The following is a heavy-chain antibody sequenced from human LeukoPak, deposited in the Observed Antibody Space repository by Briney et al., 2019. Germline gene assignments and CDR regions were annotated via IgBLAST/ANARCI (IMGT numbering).Heavy chain of an antibody. CDR1: GYTFTSNE. D-gene: IGHD2-2*01. CDR2: ISAYNGNT. V-gene: IGHV1-18*01. Sequence: GASVKVSCKASGYTFTSNEINWVRQATGQGLEWMGWISAYNGNTNYAQKLQGRVTMTTDTSTSTAYMELRSLRSDDTAVYYCARDAPAPDIVVVPAVYYGSGSAFDIWGQGTMVTVSS. CDR3: ARDAPAPDIVVVPAVYYGSGSAFDI. J-gene: IGHJ3*02.